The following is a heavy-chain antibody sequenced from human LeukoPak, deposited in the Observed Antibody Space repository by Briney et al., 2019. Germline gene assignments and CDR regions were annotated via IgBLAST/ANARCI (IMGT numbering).Heavy chain of an antibody. J-gene: IGHJ4*02. D-gene: IGHD5-12*01. CDR3: ARDHGDSGYDFDY. Sequence: GGSLRLSCAASGFTFGSYSMNWVRQAPGKGLEWVSSISSSSSYIYYADSVKGRFTISRDNAKNSLYLQMNSLRAEDTAVYYCARDHGDSGYDFDYWGQGTLVTVSS. V-gene: IGHV3-21*01. CDR1: GFTFGSYS. CDR2: ISSSSSYI.